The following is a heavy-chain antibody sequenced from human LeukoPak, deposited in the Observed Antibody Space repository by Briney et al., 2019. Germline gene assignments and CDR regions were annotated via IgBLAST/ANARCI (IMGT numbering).Heavy chain of an antibody. V-gene: IGHV4-34*01. CDR2: INHSGST. J-gene: IGHJ4*02. CDR1: GGSFSGYY. D-gene: IGHD6-13*01. Sequence: PSETLSLTCAVYGGSFSGYYWSWIRQPPGNGLEWIGEINHSGSTNYNPSLKSRVTISVDTSKNQFSLKLSSVTAADTAVYYCARGGIAFYWGQGTLVTVSS. CDR3: ARGGIAFY.